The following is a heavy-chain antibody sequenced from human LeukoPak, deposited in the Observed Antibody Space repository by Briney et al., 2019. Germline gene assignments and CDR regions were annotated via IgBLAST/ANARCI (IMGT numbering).Heavy chain of an antibody. CDR2: INHSGST. D-gene: IGHD3-10*01. Sequence: SETLSLTCAVYGGSFSGYYWSWIRQPPGKGLEWIGEINHSGSTNYNPSLKSRVTISVDTSKNLFSLKLSSVTAADTAVYYCARGPNMVRGVILRHWGQGTLVTVSS. CDR3: ARGPNMVRGVILRH. J-gene: IGHJ4*02. CDR1: GGSFSGYY. V-gene: IGHV4-34*01.